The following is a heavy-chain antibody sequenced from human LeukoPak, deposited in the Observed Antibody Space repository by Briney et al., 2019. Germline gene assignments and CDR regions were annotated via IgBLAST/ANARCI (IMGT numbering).Heavy chain of an antibody. CDR3: AKARSSWPVDY. J-gene: IGHJ4*02. V-gene: IGHV3-9*01. CDR1: GFTFDDYA. CDR2: ISWNSGSI. Sequence: PGGSLRLSCAASGFTFDDYAMHWVRQAPGKGLEWVSGISWNSGSIGYADSVKGRFTISRDNAKNSLYLQMNSLRAEDTALYYCAKARSSWPVDYWGQGTLVTVSS. D-gene: IGHD6-13*01.